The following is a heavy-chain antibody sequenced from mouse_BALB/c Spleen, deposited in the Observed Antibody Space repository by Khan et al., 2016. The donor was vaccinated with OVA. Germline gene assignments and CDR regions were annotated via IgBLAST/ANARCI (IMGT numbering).Heavy chain of an antibody. Sequence: EVKLQESGPGLVKPSQSLSLTCTVTGYSITSGYAWNWIRQFPGNKLEWMGYISYSGNTNYNPSLKSRISITRDTSKNQFFLQLNSVTTEDTATYDCARTARIKYWGQGTTLTVSS. J-gene: IGHJ2*01. CDR2: ISYSGNT. D-gene: IGHD1-2*01. CDR3: ARTARIKY. CDR1: GYSITSGYA. V-gene: IGHV3-2*02.